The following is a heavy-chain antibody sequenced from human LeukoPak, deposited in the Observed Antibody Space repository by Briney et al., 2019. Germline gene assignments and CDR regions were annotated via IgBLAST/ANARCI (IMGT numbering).Heavy chain of an antibody. V-gene: IGHV3-23*01. D-gene: IGHD4-17*01. J-gene: IGHJ3*02. Sequence: QAGGSLRLSCAAAGFMFSDYAMTWVRQAPGEGLEWDSVISGSGGDTTYYADSVKGRFTISRDNSKNTLYLLMISLRAEDTAIYYCAKEGLRAFDIWGQGTMVTVSS. CDR3: AKEGLRAFDI. CDR1: GFMFSDYA. CDR2: ISGSGGDTT.